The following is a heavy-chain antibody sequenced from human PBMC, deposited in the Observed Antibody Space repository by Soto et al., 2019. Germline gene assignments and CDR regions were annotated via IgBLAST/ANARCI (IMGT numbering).Heavy chain of an antibody. Sequence: PGGSLRLSSAASGFTFSIYAMGWARQAPGKGLEWVSAISGSGGSTYYADSVKGRFTISRDNSKNTLYLQMNSLRAEDTAVYYCATKLRITMVRGVIMDVWGQGTTVTVSS. CDR2: ISGSGGST. CDR1: GFTFSIYA. J-gene: IGHJ6*02. V-gene: IGHV3-23*01. CDR3: ATKLRITMVRGVIMDV. D-gene: IGHD3-10*01.